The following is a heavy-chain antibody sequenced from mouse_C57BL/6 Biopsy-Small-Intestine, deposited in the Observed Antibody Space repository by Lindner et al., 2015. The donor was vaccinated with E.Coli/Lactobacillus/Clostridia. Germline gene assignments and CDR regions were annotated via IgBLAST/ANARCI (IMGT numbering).Heavy chain of an antibody. V-gene: IGHV1-39*01. D-gene: IGHD6-1*01. J-gene: IGHJ2*01. CDR3: ARESLLYYFDY. CDR2: IDPYYGTT. Sequence: VQLQESGAELVKPGASVKISCKASGYSFTGYNLNWVKQSHGRSLEWIGNIDPYYGTTTYNQKFKGKATLTVDKSSSTAYMQLYSLTSEDSAVYYCARESLLYYFDYWGRGTTLTVSS. CDR1: GYSFTGYN.